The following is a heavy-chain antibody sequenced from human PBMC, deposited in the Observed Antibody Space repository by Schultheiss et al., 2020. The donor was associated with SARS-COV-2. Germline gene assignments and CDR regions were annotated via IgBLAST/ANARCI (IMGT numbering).Heavy chain of an antibody. CDR1: GFTFSSYA. CDR3: AKETGVMVVARNWFDS. CDR2: ISYDGSNK. V-gene: IGHV3-30*18. D-gene: IGHD2-15*01. J-gene: IGHJ5*01. Sequence: GGSLRLSCAASGFTFSSYAMHWVRQAPGKGLEWVAVISYDGSNKYYADSVKGRFTISRDNAKNSLYLQMNSLRAEDTAVYFCAKETGVMVVARNWFDSWGQGTLVTVSS.